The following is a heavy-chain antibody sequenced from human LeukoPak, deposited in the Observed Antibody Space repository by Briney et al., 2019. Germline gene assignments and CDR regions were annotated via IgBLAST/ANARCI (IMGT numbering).Heavy chain of an antibody. D-gene: IGHD3-3*01. CDR2: IRSKAYGGTT. Sequence: GRSLRLSCTASGFTFGDYAMSWVRQAPGKGLEWVGFIRSKAYGGTTEYAASVKGRFTISRDDSKSIAYLQMNSLKTEDTAVYYCTRAHMGRITIFGVDPGHYMDVWGKGTTVTVSS. V-gene: IGHV3-49*04. CDR1: GFTFGDYA. CDR3: TRAHMGRITIFGVDPGHYMDV. J-gene: IGHJ6*03.